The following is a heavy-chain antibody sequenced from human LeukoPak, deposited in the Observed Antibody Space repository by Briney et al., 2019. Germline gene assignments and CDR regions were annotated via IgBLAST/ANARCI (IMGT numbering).Heavy chain of an antibody. CDR3: AKDLAVGTSPRVYAFDV. CDR1: GFTFSDYA. Sequence: GGSLRLSCAASGFTFSDYAMHWVRQVPGKGLEWVGGSSWNSGTIAYGESVKGRATISRDNARNSLYLEVNSLRVEDTALYYCAKDLAVGTSPRVYAFDVWGQGSLVTISS. CDR2: SSWNSGTI. D-gene: IGHD1/OR15-1a*01. V-gene: IGHV3-9*01. J-gene: IGHJ3*01.